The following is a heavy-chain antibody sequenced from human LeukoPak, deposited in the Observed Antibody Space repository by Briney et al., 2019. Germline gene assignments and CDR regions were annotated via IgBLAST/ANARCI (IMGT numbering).Heavy chain of an antibody. J-gene: IGHJ5*02. CDR3: ARDYYDSSGYVAET. CDR1: GFTVSSNY. D-gene: IGHD3-22*01. CDR2: IYSGGST. V-gene: IGHV3-66*02. Sequence: GVTLRLSCAASGFTVSSNYMSWVRQAPGKWLEWVSVIYSGGSTYYADSVKGRFTISRDNSKNTLYLQMNSLRAEDTAVYYCARDYYDSSGYVAETWGQGTLVTVSS.